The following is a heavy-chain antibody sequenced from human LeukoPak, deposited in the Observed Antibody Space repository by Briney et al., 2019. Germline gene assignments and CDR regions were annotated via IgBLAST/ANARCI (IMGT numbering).Heavy chain of an antibody. Sequence: SETLSLTCTVSGGSISSGGYYWSWIRQHPGKGLEWIGYIYYSGSTYYNPPLKSRVTISVDTSKNQFSLKLSSVTAADTAVYYCARTSIAAHTDYWGQGTLVTVSS. J-gene: IGHJ4*02. CDR1: GGSISSGGYY. CDR2: IYYSGST. D-gene: IGHD6-6*01. V-gene: IGHV4-31*03. CDR3: ARTSIAAHTDY.